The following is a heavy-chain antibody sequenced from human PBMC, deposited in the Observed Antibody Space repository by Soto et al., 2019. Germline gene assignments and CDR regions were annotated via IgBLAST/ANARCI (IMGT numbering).Heavy chain of an antibody. D-gene: IGHD5-18*01. CDR1: GYTFTSYY. CDR2: FNPTGDTA. Sequence: PSVKVSCKASGYTFTSYYIHWVRQAPGQGLEWMGIFNPTGDTASYAQKLQGRVTMTRDTSTGTAYMELGSLRSEDTAVYYCARGGRIVDTGIGYYYYHAMDVWGQGTTVTVS. CDR3: ARGGRIVDTGIGYYYYHAMDV. V-gene: IGHV1-46*01. J-gene: IGHJ6*02.